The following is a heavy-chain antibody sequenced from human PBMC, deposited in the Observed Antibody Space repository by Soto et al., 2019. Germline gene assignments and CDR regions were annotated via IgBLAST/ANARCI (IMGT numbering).Heavy chain of an antibody. CDR2: ISAYNGDT. Sequence: QVQLVQSGAEVKKPGASVKVSCKASGYTFTSHGISWVRQAPGQGLEWMGWISAYNGDTNYAQKLQGRVTVTTDTSTSTAYMELRSLSSEDTAVYYCARIVRGSNIDYYHYMDVWGKGTTVTVSS. CDR3: ARIVRGSNIDYYHYMDV. CDR1: GYTFTSHG. J-gene: IGHJ6*03. D-gene: IGHD3-10*01. V-gene: IGHV1-18*01.